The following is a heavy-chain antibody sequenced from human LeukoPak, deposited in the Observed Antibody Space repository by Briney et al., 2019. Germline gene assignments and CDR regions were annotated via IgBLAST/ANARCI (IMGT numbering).Heavy chain of an antibody. CDR2: IYYSGST. D-gene: IGHD2-2*01. CDR1: GGSISSHY. CDR3: ARDHCSSTSCGWFDP. J-gene: IGHJ5*02. V-gene: IGHV4-59*11. Sequence: SETLSLTCTVSGGSISSHYWSWIRQPPGKGLEWIGSIYYSGSTYYNPSLKSRVTISVDTSKNQFSLKLSSVTAADTAVYYCARDHCSSTSCGWFDPWGQGTLVTVSS.